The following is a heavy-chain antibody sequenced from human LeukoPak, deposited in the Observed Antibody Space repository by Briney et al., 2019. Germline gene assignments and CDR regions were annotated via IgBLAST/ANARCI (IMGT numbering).Heavy chain of an antibody. J-gene: IGHJ4*02. CDR3: ARGPYYDSSGYYLNY. D-gene: IGHD3-22*01. CDR2: INHSGST. Sequence: PSETLCLTCAVYGGSFSGYYWSWIRQPPGKGLEWIGEINHSGSTNYNPSLKSRVTISVDTSKNRFSLKLSSVTAADTAVYYCARGPYYDSSGYYLNYWGQGTLVTVSS. V-gene: IGHV4-34*01. CDR1: GGSFSGYY.